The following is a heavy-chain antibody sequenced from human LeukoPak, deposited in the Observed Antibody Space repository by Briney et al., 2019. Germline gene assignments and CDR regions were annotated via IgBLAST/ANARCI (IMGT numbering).Heavy chain of an antibody. D-gene: IGHD3-10*01. CDR3: ARAPGAPDYCYGMDV. J-gene: IGHJ6*02. CDR2: IKQDGSEK. CDR1: GFSFSSFW. Sequence: GGSLRLSCAASGFSFSSFWMSWVRQAPGKGLEWVANIKQDGSEKYYVDAVKGRFIISRDNAKNSLYLQMNSLRAEDTAVYYCARAPGAPDYCYGMDVWGQGTTVTVSS. V-gene: IGHV3-7*01.